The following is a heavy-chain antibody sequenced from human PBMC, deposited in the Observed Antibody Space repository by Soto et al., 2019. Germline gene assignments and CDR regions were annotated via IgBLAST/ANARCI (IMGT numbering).Heavy chain of an antibody. V-gene: IGHV3-23*01. CDR3: AKDRGPYCSGGICYPPSWFDP. Sequence: GGSLRLSXVGYGFNFGHYAMSWVRQAPGKGLEWVYSINGIDERTYYADSVNGRFTISRDKPNNTLYLQMNNLRAEDTAMFYCAKDRGPYCSGGICYPPSWFDPWGQGTQVTVSS. J-gene: IGHJ5*02. CDR1: GFNFGHYA. D-gene: IGHD2-15*01. CDR2: INGIDERT.